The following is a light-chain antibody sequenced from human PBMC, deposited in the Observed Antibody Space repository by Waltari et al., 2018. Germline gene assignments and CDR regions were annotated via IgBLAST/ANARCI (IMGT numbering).Light chain of an antibody. CDR2: GAS. J-gene: IGKJ1*01. V-gene: IGKV3-20*01. CDR1: QNIGRT. Sequence: EVVLTQSPGTLSLSPGERATLSCRASQNIGRTLTWYQQKLGQSPRLLMYGASIRAAGTPDRVSGSGSGTDFILTITRLEPEDFAVYYCQNYERLPVTFGQGTKVEIK. CDR3: QNYERLPVT.